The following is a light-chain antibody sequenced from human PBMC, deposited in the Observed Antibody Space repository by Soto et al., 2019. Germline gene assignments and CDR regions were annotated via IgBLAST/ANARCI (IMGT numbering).Light chain of an antibody. V-gene: IGKV1D-13*01. CDR3: QQRSNWPPLT. CDR1: QGISSA. CDR2: DAS. J-gene: IGKJ4*01. Sequence: ASQLTQSPSSLSASVGDSVTITCRASQGISSALAWYQQTPGRAPKLLIYDASNRATGIPARFSGSGSGTDFTLTISSLEPEDFAVYYCQQRSNWPPLTFGGGTKVEIK.